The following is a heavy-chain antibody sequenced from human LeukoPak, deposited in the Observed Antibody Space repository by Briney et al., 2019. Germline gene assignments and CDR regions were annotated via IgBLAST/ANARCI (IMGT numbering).Heavy chain of an antibody. CDR3: ARGGTLVRGVAILYGMDV. D-gene: IGHD3-10*01. CDR1: GYSITCYD. V-gene: IGHV1-8*01. J-gene: IGHJ6*02. CDR2: MNSNSGNT. Sequence: ASVKVSCRASGYSITCYDINWVRQAAGQGLEWVGRMNSNSGNTGYARKFQGRVTLTRDTSINTAYMEVNSLTSEDTAVYYCARGGTLVRGVAILYGMDVWGQGTTVTVSS.